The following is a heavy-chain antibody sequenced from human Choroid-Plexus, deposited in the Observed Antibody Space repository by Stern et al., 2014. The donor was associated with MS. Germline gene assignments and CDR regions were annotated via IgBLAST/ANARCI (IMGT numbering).Heavy chain of an antibody. CDR2: INPNNGGT. Sequence: VQLVQSGAEVKKPGASVKVSCKTSGYIFTGYYIHWGRQAPGQGLEWMAWINPNNGGTTYAQKFQGRVTMSRDTSISTAYVELSSLTSDDTAVYYCARDQRGITIFGVVTDYYYLGMDVWGQGTTVTVSS. J-gene: IGHJ6*02. CDR3: ARDQRGITIFGVVTDYYYLGMDV. CDR1: GYIFTGYY. D-gene: IGHD3-3*01. V-gene: IGHV1-2*02.